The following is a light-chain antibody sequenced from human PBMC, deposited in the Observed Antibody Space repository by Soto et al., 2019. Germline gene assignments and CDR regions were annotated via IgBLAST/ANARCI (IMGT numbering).Light chain of an antibody. CDR2: GAS. J-gene: IGKJ5*01. CDR1: QSVSGSY. Sequence: EIMLTQAPGTLSLSPGDRATLSCRASQSVSGSYLAWYQQKPGQAPRLLIYGASSRATGIPDRFSGSGSGTDFTLTISRLEPEDFAVYYCQQYGRTVTFGQGTRLEI. V-gene: IGKV3-20*01. CDR3: QQYGRTVT.